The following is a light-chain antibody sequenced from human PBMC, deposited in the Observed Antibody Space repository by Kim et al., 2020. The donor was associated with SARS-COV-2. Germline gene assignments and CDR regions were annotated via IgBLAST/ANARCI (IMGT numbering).Light chain of an antibody. CDR2: EDS. CDR3: QTWDSKTVV. Sequence: SYELTQPPSVSVSPGQTATIACSGDGLEDRYASWYQQTPGQSPVLVIYEDSKRPSGIPERFSGSNSGNPATLTISGTQSMDEADSYCQTWDSKTVVFGGG. CDR1: GLEDRY. J-gene: IGLJ2*01. V-gene: IGLV3-1*01.